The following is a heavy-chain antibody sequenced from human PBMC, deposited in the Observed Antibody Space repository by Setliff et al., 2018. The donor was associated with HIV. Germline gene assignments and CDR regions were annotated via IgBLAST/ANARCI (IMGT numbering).Heavy chain of an antibody. V-gene: IGHV3-23*01. Sequence: PGGSLRLSCVASGFTFSNYAMNWVRQAPGKGLEWVSGITQTGDNTYYADSVKGRFVVSRDNSKNTLYLQMNSLRAEDTAVYYCARERTTSRYYYGMDVWGQGTTVTVS. CDR3: ARERTTSRYYYGMDV. CDR1: GFTFSNYA. J-gene: IGHJ6*02. D-gene: IGHD1-1*01. CDR2: ITQTGDNT.